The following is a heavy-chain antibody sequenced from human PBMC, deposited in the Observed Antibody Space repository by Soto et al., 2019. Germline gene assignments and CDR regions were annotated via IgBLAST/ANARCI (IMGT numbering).Heavy chain of an antibody. Sequence: GPLRVCCASSRFIFSGDAVSWVRQAPGKELEWVSAISGSSGVTYYPDSVKARFTISRDNSKSTLYLQMISLRAEDTAVYYCAKGDWNDYCCDYWGQGT. J-gene: IGHJ4*02. CDR2: ISGSSGVT. CDR3: AKGDWNDYCCDY. D-gene: IGHD1-1*01. CDR1: RFIFSGDA. V-gene: IGHV3-23*01.